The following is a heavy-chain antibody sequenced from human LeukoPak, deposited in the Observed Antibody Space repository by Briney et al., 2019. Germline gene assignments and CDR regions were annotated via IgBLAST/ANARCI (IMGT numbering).Heavy chain of an antibody. CDR3: ARAAVTGTPLSFDY. J-gene: IGHJ4*02. Sequence: SQTLSLTCTVSGGSISSYYWSWPRQPPGKGLEWIGYISYSGRINYNPSLKSRVTMSVDTSKNQFSLRLSSVTAADTAVYYCARAAVTGTPLSFDYWGQGTLVTVSS. V-gene: IGHV4-59*01. CDR1: GGSISSYY. CDR2: ISYSGRI. D-gene: IGHD6-19*01.